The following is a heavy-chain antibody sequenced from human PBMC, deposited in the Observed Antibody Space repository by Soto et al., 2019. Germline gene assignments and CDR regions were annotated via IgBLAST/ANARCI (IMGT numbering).Heavy chain of an antibody. V-gene: IGHV3-23*01. CDR2: ISGSGGST. CDR1: GFTFSSYA. Sequence: GGSLRLSCAASGFTFSSYAMSWVRQAPGKGLEWVSAISGSGGSTYYADSVKGRFTISRDNSKNTLYLQMNSLRAEDTAVYYCAKAGPIVVVVVGPFYGMDVWGQGTTDTVSS. CDR3: AKAGPIVVVVVGPFYGMDV. J-gene: IGHJ6*02. D-gene: IGHD2-15*01.